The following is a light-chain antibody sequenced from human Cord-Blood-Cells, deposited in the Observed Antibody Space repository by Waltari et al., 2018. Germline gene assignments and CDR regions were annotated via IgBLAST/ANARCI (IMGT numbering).Light chain of an antibody. Sequence: DIQMTQSPSSLSASVGDRVTITCRASQSISSYLNWYQQKPGKAPKLLIYAASSLQSGVPSRFSGSGSGTDFTLTVSSLQPEDFGTYYCQQSYSTPCTFGPGTKVDIK. CDR2: AAS. J-gene: IGKJ3*01. CDR1: QSISSY. CDR3: QQSYSTPCT. V-gene: IGKV1-39*01.